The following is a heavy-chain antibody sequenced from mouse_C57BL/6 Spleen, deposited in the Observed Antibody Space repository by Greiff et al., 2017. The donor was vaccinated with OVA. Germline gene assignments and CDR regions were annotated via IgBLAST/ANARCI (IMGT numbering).Heavy chain of an antibody. CDR1: GYTFTSYW. Sequence: QVQLQQPGAELVKPGASVKLSCKASGYTFTSYWMHWVKQRPGQGLEWIGMIHPNSGSTNYNEKFKSKATLTVDKSSSTAYMQLSSLTSEDSAVYYCAREDYYYGSSYGYWGQGTTLTVSS. D-gene: IGHD1-1*01. CDR3: AREDYYYGSSYGY. J-gene: IGHJ2*01. V-gene: IGHV1-64*01. CDR2: IHPNSGST.